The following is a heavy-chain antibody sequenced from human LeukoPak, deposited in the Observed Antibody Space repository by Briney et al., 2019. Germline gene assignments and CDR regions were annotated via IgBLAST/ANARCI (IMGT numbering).Heavy chain of an antibody. CDR1: GGSFSGYY. V-gene: IGHV4-34*01. D-gene: IGHD5-18*01. Sequence: PSETLSLTCAVYGGSFSGYYWSWIRQPPGKGLEWIGEINHSGSTNYNPSLKSRVTISVDTSKNQFSLKLSSVTAADTAVYYCARARPGHSYGYSGGTCFDYWGQGTLVTVSS. CDR2: INHSGST. J-gene: IGHJ4*02. CDR3: ARARPGHSYGYSGGTCFDY.